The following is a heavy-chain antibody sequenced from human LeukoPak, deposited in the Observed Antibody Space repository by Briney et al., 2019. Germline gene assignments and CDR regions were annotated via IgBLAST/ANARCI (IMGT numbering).Heavy chain of an antibody. V-gene: IGHV4-59*08. J-gene: IGHJ4*02. CDR2: IYYSGST. CDR3: ARHPPRDGSAFDY. CDR1: GGSISSYY. Sequence: SETLSLTCSVSGGSISSYYWSWIRQPPGKGLEWIGYIYYSGSTNYNPSLESRVTISVDTSKNQLSLKLGSVTAADTAVYYCARHPPRDGSAFDYWGQGTLVTVSS.